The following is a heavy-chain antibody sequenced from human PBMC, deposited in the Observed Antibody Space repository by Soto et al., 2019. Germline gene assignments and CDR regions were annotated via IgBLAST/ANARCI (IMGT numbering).Heavy chain of an antibody. CDR3: ARAYCSSTSCYEAPNWFDP. J-gene: IGHJ5*02. D-gene: IGHD2-2*01. CDR2: IYYSGST. CDR1: GGSISSSSYY. Sequence: QQQLQESGPGLVKPSETLSLTCTVSGGSISSSSYYWGWIRQPPGKGLEWIGSIYYSGSTYYNPSLKSRVTISVDTSKNQFSLKLSAVTAADTAVYYCARAYCSSTSCYEAPNWFDPWGQGTLVTVSS. V-gene: IGHV4-39*01.